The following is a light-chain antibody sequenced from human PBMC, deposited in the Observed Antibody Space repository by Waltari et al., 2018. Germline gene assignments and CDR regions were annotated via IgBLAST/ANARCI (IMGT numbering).Light chain of an antibody. CDR1: VLANKY. V-gene: IGLV3-27*01. Sequence: SFELTQTSSLSVSPGQTVRISCSGDVLANKYARWFQQKPGQAPVLIIFRDTERPSGIPERFSGSRSGTTATLIISGAQVEDEGDYYCYAAADNNLGVFGGGTKVTVL. J-gene: IGLJ2*01. CDR2: RDT. CDR3: YAAADNNLGV.